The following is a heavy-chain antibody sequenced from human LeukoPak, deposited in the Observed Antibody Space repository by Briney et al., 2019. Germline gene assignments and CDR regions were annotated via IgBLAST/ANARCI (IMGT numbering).Heavy chain of an antibody. Sequence: ASVQVSCKASGYTFTGYYMHWVRQAPGQGLEWMGWINPNSGSTGYAQQFQGRVTLTRNTSISTAYMELSSLRSEDTAVYFCARGLGWLYYYYYMDVWGKGTTVTVSS. V-gene: IGHV1-8*03. D-gene: IGHD5-12*01. J-gene: IGHJ6*03. CDR2: INPNSGST. CDR3: ARGLGWLYYYYYMDV. CDR1: GYTFTGYY.